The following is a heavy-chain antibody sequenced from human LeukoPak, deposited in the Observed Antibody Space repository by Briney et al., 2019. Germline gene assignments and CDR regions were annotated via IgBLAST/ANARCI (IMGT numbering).Heavy chain of an antibody. J-gene: IGHJ3*02. CDR3: ARGGEMATTDDAFDI. D-gene: IGHD5-24*01. V-gene: IGHV4-39*07. CDR1: VGSSSSTSYY. CDR2: IYYSGST. Sequence: SETLSLTCTVSVGSSSSTSYYWGWIRQPPGKGLEWIGSIYYSGSTYYNPSLKSRVTISVYMSKNQFSLKLTSVTAADTAVYYCARGGEMATTDDAFDIWGQGTMVTVSS.